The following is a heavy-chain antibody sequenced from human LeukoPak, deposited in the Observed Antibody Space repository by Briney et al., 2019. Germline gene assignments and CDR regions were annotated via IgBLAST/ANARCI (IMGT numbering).Heavy chain of an antibody. CDR2: ISYDGSNK. V-gene: IGHV3-30*03. J-gene: IGHJ6*02. CDR3: ARDASYYYDSSGLFYYYGMDV. Sequence: GGSLRLSCAASGFTFSSYGMHWVRQAPGKGLEWVAVISYDGSNKYYADSVKGRFTISRDNSKNTLYLQMNSLRAEDTAVYYCARDASYYYDSSGLFYYYGMDVWGQGTTVTVSS. CDR1: GFTFSSYG. D-gene: IGHD3-22*01.